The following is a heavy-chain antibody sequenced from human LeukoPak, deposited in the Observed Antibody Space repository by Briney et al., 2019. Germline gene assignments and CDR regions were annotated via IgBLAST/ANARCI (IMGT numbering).Heavy chain of an antibody. Sequence: PGGSLRLSCAASGFTFSSYGMHWVRQAPGKGLEWVAVIWYDGSNKYYADSVKGRFTISRDNSKNTLYLQMNSLRAEDTAVYYCARGGFYSYGLPSDYWGQGTLVTVSS. CDR3: ARGGFYSYGLPSDY. CDR2: IWYDGSNK. J-gene: IGHJ4*02. V-gene: IGHV3-33*01. CDR1: GFTFSSYG. D-gene: IGHD5-18*01.